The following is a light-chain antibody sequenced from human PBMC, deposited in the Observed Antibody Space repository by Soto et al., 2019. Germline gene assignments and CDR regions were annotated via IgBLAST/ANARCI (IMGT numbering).Light chain of an antibody. CDR2: GAF. V-gene: IGKV3-15*01. CDR3: QQYKNWPPLT. J-gene: IGKJ4*01. Sequence: EIVMTQSPATLSVSPGETATLSCRASQSVSYNLAWYQQKPGQGPRLLIYGAFTRATGIPARFSGSGSGTEFTLTISSLQSEDFAVYYCQQYKNWPPLTFGGGTMMEIK. CDR1: QSVSYN.